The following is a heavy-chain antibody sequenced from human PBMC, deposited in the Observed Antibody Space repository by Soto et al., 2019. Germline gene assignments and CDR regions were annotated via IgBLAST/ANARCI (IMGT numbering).Heavy chain of an antibody. Sequence: GASVKVSCKASGGTFSSYTISWVRQAPGQGLEWMGRIIPILGIANYAQKFQGRVTITADKSTSTAYMELSSLRSEDTAVYYCARNPLSYGSGSYYTNYYYGMDVWGQGTTVTVSS. J-gene: IGHJ6*02. CDR1: GGTFSSYT. CDR2: IIPILGIA. D-gene: IGHD3-10*01. CDR3: ARNPLSYGSGSYYTNYYYGMDV. V-gene: IGHV1-69*02.